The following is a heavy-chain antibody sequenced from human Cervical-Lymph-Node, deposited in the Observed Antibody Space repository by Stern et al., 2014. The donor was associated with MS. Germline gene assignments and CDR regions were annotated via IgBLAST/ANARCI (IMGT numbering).Heavy chain of an antibody. CDR2: IWYDGSNP. CDR3: ASAYSSSHYYFDY. D-gene: IGHD6-13*01. V-gene: IGHV3-33*01. CDR1: GFSFGRYA. J-gene: IGHJ4*02. Sequence: QVQLLQPGGGVVQPGRSLRLSCAASGFSFGRYAMHWVRQAPGKGLEWVALIWYDGSNPYYADSVTGRFTISRDNFKNTLYLQMNSLRAEDTAVYYCASAYSSSHYYFDYWGQGTLVTVSS.